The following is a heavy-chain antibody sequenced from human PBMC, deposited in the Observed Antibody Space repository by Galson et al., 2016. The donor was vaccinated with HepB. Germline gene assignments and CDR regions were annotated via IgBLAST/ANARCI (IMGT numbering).Heavy chain of an antibody. J-gene: IGHJ6*02. D-gene: IGHD3-10*01. CDR1: GFIFSNFA. CDR2: IWFDGSKK. V-gene: IGHV3-33*01. Sequence: SLRLSCAASGFIFSNFAMYWVRQAPGKGLEWVAVIWFDGSKKYYADSVKGRFTISRDNSQNTLYLQMNSLRAEDTAVYFCARGGSSMVYGMDVWGQGTTVTVSS. CDR3: ARGGSSMVYGMDV.